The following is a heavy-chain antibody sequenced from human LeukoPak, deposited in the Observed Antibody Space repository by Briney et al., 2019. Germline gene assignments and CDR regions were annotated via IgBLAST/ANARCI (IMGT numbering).Heavy chain of an antibody. D-gene: IGHD6-19*01. J-gene: IGHJ6*03. CDR1: GFTFSSYD. CDR2: IRYDGSNK. CDR3: AKAGVAGTGYYYMDV. Sequence: GGSLRLSCAASGFTFSSYDMHWVRQAPGKGLEWVAFIRYDGSNKYYADSVKGRFTISRDNSKNTLYLQMNSLRAEDTAVYYCAKAGVAGTGYYYMDVWGKGTTVTVSS. V-gene: IGHV3-30*02.